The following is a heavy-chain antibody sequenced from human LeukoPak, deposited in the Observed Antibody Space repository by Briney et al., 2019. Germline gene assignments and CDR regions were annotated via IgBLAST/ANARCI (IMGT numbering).Heavy chain of an antibody. Sequence: ASVKVSCKVSGYTLTELSMHWVRQAPGKGLERMGGFDPEDGETTYAQKFQGRVTMTEDTSTDTAYMELSSLRSEDTAVYYCATSTIFGVDPPYYYYGMDVWGQGTTVTVSS. CDR2: FDPEDGET. CDR3: ATSTIFGVDPPYYYYGMDV. CDR1: GYTLTELS. D-gene: IGHD3-3*01. V-gene: IGHV1-24*01. J-gene: IGHJ6*02.